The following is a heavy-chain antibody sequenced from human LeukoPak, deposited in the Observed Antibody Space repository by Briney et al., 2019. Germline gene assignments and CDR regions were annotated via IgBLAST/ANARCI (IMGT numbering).Heavy chain of an antibody. Sequence: PSEILSLTCTVSGDSISSDYWSWIRQPPRRGLEWIGYVNSSGNTDYHPSLMRQLTISLDTSKNQLSLNLTSVTAADTAVYYCAGRGQRYFRDWGQGTLVSVSS. CDR1: GDSISSDY. V-gene: IGHV4-4*08. J-gene: IGHJ1*01. CDR3: AGRGQRYFRD. CDR2: VNSSGNT.